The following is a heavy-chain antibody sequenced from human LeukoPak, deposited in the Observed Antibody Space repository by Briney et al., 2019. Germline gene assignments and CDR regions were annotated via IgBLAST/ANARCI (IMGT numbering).Heavy chain of an antibody. D-gene: IGHD3-22*01. CDR3: AKDSYDSTGYYIEGFEY. CDR2: INRDGSST. CDR1: GFTFSSYA. J-gene: IGHJ4*02. Sequence: GGSLRLSCAASGFTFSSYAMSWVRQAPGKGLEWVSRINRDGSSTSYADSVKGRFTISRDNSKNSLYLQMNSLRAEDTAVYYCAKDSYDSTGYYIEGFEYWGQGTLVTVSS. V-gene: IGHV3-23*03.